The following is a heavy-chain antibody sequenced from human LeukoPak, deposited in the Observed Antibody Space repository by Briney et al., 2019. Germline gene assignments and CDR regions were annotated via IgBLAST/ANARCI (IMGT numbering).Heavy chain of an antibody. D-gene: IGHD4/OR15-4a*01. J-gene: IGHJ4*02. Sequence: GGSLRLSCAASGFTFSSYGIHWVRQAPGKGLEWVAVIPYDGTNAYYAESVKGRFTISRDNSKNTLSLQMNSLRPEDTAVYYCAKDYLTTEGGIFDSWSQGTLVTVSS. CDR2: IPYDGTNA. V-gene: IGHV3-30*18. CDR3: AKDYLTTEGGIFDS. CDR1: GFTFSSYG.